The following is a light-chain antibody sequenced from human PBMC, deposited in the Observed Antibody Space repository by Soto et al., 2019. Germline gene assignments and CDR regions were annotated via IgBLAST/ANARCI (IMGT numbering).Light chain of an antibody. V-gene: IGLV1-47*02. CDR3: ASWDDSLSGWV. Sequence: QSVLTQPPSASGTPGQRVSISCSGSSSNIGSNYVYWYQQLPGTAPKVLIYSVNQRPSGVPDRFFGSKSGTSASLAITGLRSEDEADYHCASWDDSLSGWVFGGGTKLTVL. CDR1: SSNIGSNY. J-gene: IGLJ3*02. CDR2: SVN.